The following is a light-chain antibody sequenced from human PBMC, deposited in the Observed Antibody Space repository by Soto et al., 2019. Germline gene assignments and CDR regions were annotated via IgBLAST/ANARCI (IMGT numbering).Light chain of an antibody. CDR3: QQYGSSPRT. CDR2: GAS. V-gene: IGKV3-20*01. J-gene: IGKJ1*01. Sequence: EIVLTQSPGTLSLSPGERATLSCRASQSVSSYLAWYQQKPGQAPRLLIYGASSRATGIPDRFSGSGSGTDFTLTISRLEPEDFAVYYCQQYGSSPRTFGQVTKVEIK. CDR1: QSVSSY.